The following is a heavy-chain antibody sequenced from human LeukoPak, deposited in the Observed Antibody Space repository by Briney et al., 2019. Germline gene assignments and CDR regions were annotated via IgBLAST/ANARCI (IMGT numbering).Heavy chain of an antibody. D-gene: IGHD3-22*01. V-gene: IGHV3-30-3*01. CDR3: AKGHRDSRASFDY. CDR2: ISYDGSNK. Sequence: GGSLRLSCAASGFTFSSYAMHWVRQAPGKGLEWVAVISYDGSNKYYADSVKGRFTISRDNSKNTLYLQMNSLRAEDTAVYYCAKGHRDSRASFDYWGQGTLVTVSS. CDR1: GFTFSSYA. J-gene: IGHJ4*02.